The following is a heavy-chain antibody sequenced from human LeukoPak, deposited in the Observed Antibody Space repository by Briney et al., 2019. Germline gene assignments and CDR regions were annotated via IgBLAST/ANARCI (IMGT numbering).Heavy chain of an antibody. D-gene: IGHD3-3*01. V-gene: IGHV3-21*01. Sequence: GGSLRLSCAASGFTFSGYTMNWVRQAPGKGLEWVSSISGSSSYIYYADSVKGRFTISRDNAKNSLSLQMNSLRAEDTAVYYCARLSSHYYDFWSGYFDYWGQGTLVTVSS. CDR2: ISGSSSYI. CDR1: GFTFSGYT. J-gene: IGHJ4*02. CDR3: ARLSSHYYDFWSGYFDY.